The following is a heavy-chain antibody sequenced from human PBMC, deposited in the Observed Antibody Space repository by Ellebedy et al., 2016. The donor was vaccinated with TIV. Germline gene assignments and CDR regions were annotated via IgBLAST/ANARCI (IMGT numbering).Heavy chain of an antibody. Sequence: SGPTLVKPTQTLTLTCTFSGFSLSTSGLCVSWIRQPPGKALEWLARIDWDDDKYYSTSLKTRLTISKDTSKNQVVLTMTNMDPVDTATYYCARIQMVRGVYNWFDPWGQGTLVTVSS. CDR2: IDWDDDK. V-gene: IGHV2-70*11. J-gene: IGHJ5*02. CDR3: ARIQMVRGVYNWFDP. CDR1: GFSLSTSGLC. D-gene: IGHD3-10*01.